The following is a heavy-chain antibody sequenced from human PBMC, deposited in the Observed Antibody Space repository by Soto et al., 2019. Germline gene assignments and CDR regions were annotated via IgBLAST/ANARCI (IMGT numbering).Heavy chain of an antibody. CDR2: MEPSTGRT. Sequence: QVQLVQSGAEVREPGASVKVSCKASGYSFTSLDINWVRQTAGQGLEWMGWMEPSTGRTGYAQQFQGRVTMTRDTSINTAYMELTTLTSEDTAFYYCARGVSAGVDYWGQGTLVIVSS. CDR3: ARGVSAGVDY. V-gene: IGHV1-8*01. CDR1: GYSFTSLD. J-gene: IGHJ4*02. D-gene: IGHD1-26*01.